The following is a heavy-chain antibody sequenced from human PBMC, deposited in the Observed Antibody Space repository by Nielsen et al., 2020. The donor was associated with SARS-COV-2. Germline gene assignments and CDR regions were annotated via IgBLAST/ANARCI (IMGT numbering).Heavy chain of an antibody. V-gene: IGHV3-21*01. CDR1: GFTFSSYS. J-gene: IGHJ6*02. CDR2: ISSSSSYI. CDR3: ARDYYDSSGYHLIGYYYYGMDV. D-gene: IGHD3-22*01. Sequence: GESLKISCAASGFTFSSYSMNWVRQAPGKGLEWVSSISSSSSYIYYADSVKGRFTISRDNAKNSLYLQMNSLRAEDTAVYYCARDYYDSSGYHLIGYYYYGMDVWGQGTTVTVSS.